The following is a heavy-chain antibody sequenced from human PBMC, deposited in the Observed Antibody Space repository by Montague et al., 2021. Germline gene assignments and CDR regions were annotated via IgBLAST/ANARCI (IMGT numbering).Heavy chain of an antibody. D-gene: IGHD3-22*01. V-gene: IGHV3-74*01. CDR3: ARDGDYYDGGGYYPGY. Sequence: SLRLSCAASGFTFSSYWMHWVRQAPGKGLVWVSRINSDGSSTSYADSVKGRFTISRDNAKNTLYLQMNSLRAVDTAVYYCARDGDYYDGGGYYPGYWGQGTLVTVSS. CDR1: GFTFSSYW. CDR2: INSDGSST. J-gene: IGHJ4*02.